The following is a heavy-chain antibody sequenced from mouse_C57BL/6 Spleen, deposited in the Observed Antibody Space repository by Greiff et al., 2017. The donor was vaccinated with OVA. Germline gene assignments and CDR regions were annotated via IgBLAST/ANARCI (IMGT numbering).Heavy chain of an antibody. Sequence: QVQLQQSGPELVKPGASVKISCKASGYAFSSSWMNWVKQRPGTGLEWIGRIYPGDGDTNYNGKFKGKATLTADKSSSTAYMQLSSLTSEDSAVYFCARGGATPYWGQGTTLTVSS. CDR1: GYAFSSSW. CDR2: IYPGDGDT. D-gene: IGHD1-1*01. J-gene: IGHJ2*01. CDR3: ARGGATPY. V-gene: IGHV1-82*01.